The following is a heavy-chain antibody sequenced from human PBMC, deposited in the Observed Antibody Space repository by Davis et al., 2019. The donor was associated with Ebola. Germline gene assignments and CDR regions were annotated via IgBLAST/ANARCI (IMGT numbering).Heavy chain of an antibody. V-gene: IGHV3-30*09. CDR2: ISSDGRNK. J-gene: IGHJ4*02. CDR1: GFTLSIYT. CDR3: ARGREDYLDY. D-gene: IGHD1-26*01. Sequence: PGGSLRLSCAASGFTLSIYTMHWVRQASGKGLEWVAAISSDGRNKHYADSVRGRVVISRDTSKDTLYLPMSGLRAEDTAVYYCARGREDYLDYWGQGTLVTVSS.